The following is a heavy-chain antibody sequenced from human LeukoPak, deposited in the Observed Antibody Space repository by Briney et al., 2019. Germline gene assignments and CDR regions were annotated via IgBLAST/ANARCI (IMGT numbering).Heavy chain of an antibody. D-gene: IGHD6-19*01. Sequence: GGTLRLSCAASGFTFSSYGMSWVRQAPGKGLEWVSAISGSGGSTYYADSVKGRFTISRDNSKNTLYLQMNSLRAEDTAVYYCAKNLKQWLADYWGQGTLVTVSS. CDR3: AKNLKQWLADY. J-gene: IGHJ4*02. CDR2: ISGSGGST. V-gene: IGHV3-23*01. CDR1: GFTFSSYG.